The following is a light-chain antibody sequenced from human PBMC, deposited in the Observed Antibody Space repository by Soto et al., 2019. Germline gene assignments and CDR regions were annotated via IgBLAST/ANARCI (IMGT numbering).Light chain of an antibody. CDR3: QQYGSSPFVA. Sequence: EIVLTQSPGTLSLSPGERATLSCRASHSVSSSYLAWYQQKPGQAPRLLIYGASSRATGIPDRFSGSGSGTDVTLTISRLEPEDFAVYYCQQYGSSPFVAFGQGTKVEIK. V-gene: IGKV3-20*01. CDR2: GAS. CDR1: HSVSSSY. J-gene: IGKJ1*01.